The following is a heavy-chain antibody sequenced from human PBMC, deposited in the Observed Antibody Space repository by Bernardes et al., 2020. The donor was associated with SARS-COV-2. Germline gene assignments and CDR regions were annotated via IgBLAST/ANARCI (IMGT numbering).Heavy chain of an antibody. CDR2: VGNTGSVT. J-gene: IGHJ2*01. D-gene: IGHD6-19*01. V-gene: IGHV3-30*02. Sequence: GGSLRLSCAASGFTFSNYGMHWVRQAPGKGLEWVAVVGNTGSVTYYADSVKGRFTVSRDNSKNTLYLQMISLSAEDTAVYYCAKEPNVVAGPWYFDLWGRGTLVSVSS. CDR1: GFTFSNYG. CDR3: AKEPNVVAGPWYFDL.